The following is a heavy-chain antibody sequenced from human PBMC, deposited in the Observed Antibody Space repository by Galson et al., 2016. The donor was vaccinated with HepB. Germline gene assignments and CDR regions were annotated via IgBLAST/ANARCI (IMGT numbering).Heavy chain of an antibody. D-gene: IGHD6-19*01. Sequence: SLRLSCAASTFTLSSHSMNWVRQAPGKGLEWVAYITINSGDKYYADSVRGRFTISRDNAKNTLYLQMNSLRAEDTAVYYCARHGYSSGWYGIPGYYYGMDVWGQGTTVTVSS. J-gene: IGHJ6*02. CDR3: ARHGYSSGWYGIPGYYYGMDV. V-gene: IGHV3-48*01. CDR2: ITINSGDK. CDR1: TFTLSSHS.